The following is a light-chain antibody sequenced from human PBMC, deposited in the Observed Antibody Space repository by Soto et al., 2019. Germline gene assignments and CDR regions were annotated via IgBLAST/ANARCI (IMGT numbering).Light chain of an antibody. CDR1: QDIGIN. CDR3: LQHNAYPWT. J-gene: IGKJ1*01. V-gene: IGKV1-17*01. Sequence: DIQMTQSPSSLSASVGDRVTMTCWASQDIGINLGWFQQKPGKAPKRLIYVASSLQSGVPSRFSGSGSGTEFTLTISSLQPEDFASYFCLQHNAYPWTFGQGTKVEV. CDR2: VAS.